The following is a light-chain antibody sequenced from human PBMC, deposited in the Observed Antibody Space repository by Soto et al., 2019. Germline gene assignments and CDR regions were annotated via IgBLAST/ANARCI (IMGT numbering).Light chain of an antibody. CDR2: SAS. CDR3: QQRTNWPPT. J-gene: IGKJ4*01. V-gene: IGKV3-11*01. CDR1: QSVRND. Sequence: EIVLPQSPATLSLSPGERATLSCRASQSVRNDLVWYHQKPGQAPRVLIYSASNRATGIPARFSGSGSGTDFTLTISSLEPEDLAVYYCQQRTNWPPTFGGGTKVEMK.